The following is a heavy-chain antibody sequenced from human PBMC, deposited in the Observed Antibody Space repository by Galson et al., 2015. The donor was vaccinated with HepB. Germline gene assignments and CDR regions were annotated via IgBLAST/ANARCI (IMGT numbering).Heavy chain of an antibody. J-gene: IGHJ6*02. V-gene: IGHV3-23*01. D-gene: IGHD1-14*01. Sequence: SLRLSCAASGFTFSSFPMTWVRQAPGRGLEWVSSISASGGAYYVDSVRGRFTISRDNSKNMLYLQMNSLRAEDKAIYYCARYNTMDVCGQGTAVTVSS. CDR3: ARYNTMDV. CDR2: ISASGGA. CDR1: GFTFSSFP.